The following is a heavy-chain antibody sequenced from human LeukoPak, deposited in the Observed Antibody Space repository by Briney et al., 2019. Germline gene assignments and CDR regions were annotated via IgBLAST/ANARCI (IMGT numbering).Heavy chain of an antibody. CDR2: IYHSGST. Sequence: SGTLSLTCAVSGGSISSSNWWSWVRQPPGKGLEWIGEIYHSGSTNYNPSLKSRVTISVDKSKNQFSLKLSSVTAADTAVYYCAGDGTDSSSWANWLDPWGQGTLVTVSS. CDR1: GGSISSSNW. V-gene: IGHV4-4*02. D-gene: IGHD6-13*01. J-gene: IGHJ5*02. CDR3: AGDGTDSSSWANWLDP.